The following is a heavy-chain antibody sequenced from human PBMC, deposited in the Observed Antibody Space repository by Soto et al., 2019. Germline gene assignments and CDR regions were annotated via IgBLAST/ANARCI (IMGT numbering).Heavy chain of an antibody. CDR1: GFTFSDAW. J-gene: IGHJ4*02. V-gene: IGHV3-15*01. CDR3: TTGLSIGPYYFDY. CDR2: VKRTTDGGTT. D-gene: IGHD2-15*01. Sequence: QLVESGGGLVKPGESLRLSCTASGFTFSDAWMSWVRQTPGKGLEWVGRVKRTTDGGTTDYAAPVKGRFTISRDDSKDTLYLQMNSLKTEDTAVYFCTTGLSIGPYYFDYWGQGTLVTVSS.